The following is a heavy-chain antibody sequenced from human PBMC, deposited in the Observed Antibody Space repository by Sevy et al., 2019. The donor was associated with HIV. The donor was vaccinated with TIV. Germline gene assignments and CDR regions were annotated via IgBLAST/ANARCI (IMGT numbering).Heavy chain of an antibody. CDR2: ISSSGSTI. D-gene: IGHD5-12*01. CDR3: AREDMATTRGPFDY. J-gene: IGHJ4*02. CDR1: GFTFSDYY. V-gene: IGHV3-11*01. Sequence: GGSLRLSCAASGFTFSDYYMNWIRQAPGKGLEWVSYISSSGSTIYYADSVKGRFTISRDNAKNSLYLQMNSLRAEDTAVYYCAREDMATTRGPFDYWGQGTLVTVSS.